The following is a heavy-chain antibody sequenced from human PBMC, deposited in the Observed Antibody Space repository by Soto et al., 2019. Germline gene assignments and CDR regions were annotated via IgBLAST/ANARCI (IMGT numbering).Heavy chain of an antibody. CDR3: ARGPNYYDSSGYPITDY. Sequence: GGSLRLSCAASGFTVSSNYMSWVRQAPGKGLEWVSVIYSGGSTYYADSVKGRFTISRDNSKNTLYLQMNSLRAEDTAVYYCARGPNYYDSSGYPITDYWGQGTLVTVSS. CDR1: GFTVSSNY. V-gene: IGHV3-53*01. D-gene: IGHD3-22*01. CDR2: IYSGGST. J-gene: IGHJ4*02.